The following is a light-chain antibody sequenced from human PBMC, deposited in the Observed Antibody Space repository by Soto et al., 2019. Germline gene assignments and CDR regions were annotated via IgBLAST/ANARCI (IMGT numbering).Light chain of an antibody. V-gene: IGKV1-5*03. J-gene: IGKJ1*01. Sequence: RVSQSPAAVSGSVGDRVTITCGASQTISSWLAWYQQKPGKAPKLLIYKASTLKSGVPSRFSGSGSGTEFTLTISSLQPDDFAPYYCQHYNSHSEAFAQGTKVDIK. CDR3: QHYNSHSEA. CDR1: QTISSW. CDR2: KAS.